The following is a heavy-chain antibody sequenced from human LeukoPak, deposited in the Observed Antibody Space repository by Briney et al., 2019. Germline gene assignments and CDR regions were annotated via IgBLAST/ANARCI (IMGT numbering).Heavy chain of an antibody. J-gene: IGHJ3*02. V-gene: IGHV3-30*04. Sequence: PGGSLRLSCAASGFTFSTYALHGIRQAPGKGLEWVAAITSDGSKKYYADSVKGRFTISRDNSKNTLYMQMNSLRADDTAVYFCARTSLHYFGSGSYSLDVFDIWGQGTMVTVSS. CDR1: GFTFSTYA. CDR2: ITSDGSKK. D-gene: IGHD3-10*01. CDR3: ARTSLHYFGSGSYSLDVFDI.